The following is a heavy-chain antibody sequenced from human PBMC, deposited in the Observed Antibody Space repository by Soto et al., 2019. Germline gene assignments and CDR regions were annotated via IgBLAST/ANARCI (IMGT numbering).Heavy chain of an antibody. D-gene: IGHD5-18*01. CDR2: INHSGST. CDR1: GGSFSGYY. J-gene: IGHJ4*02. V-gene: IGHV4-34*01. Sequence: SETLSLTCAVYGGSFSGYYWSWIRQPPGKGLEWIGEINHSGSTNYNPSLKSRVTISVDTSKNQFSLKLSSVTAADTAVYYCARGTAMVSVVDYWGQGTLVTVSS. CDR3: ARGTAMVSVVDY.